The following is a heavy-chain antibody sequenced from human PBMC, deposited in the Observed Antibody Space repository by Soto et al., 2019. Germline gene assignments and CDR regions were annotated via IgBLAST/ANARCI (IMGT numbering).Heavy chain of an antibody. J-gene: IGHJ4*02. D-gene: IGHD2-2*01. V-gene: IGHV3-49*03. CDR1: GFTLGDYA. CDR3: TTDDVPEEDDY. Sequence: GGSLRLSCTASGFTLGDYAMSWFLQAPGKGLEWVGFIRSKAYGGTTEYAASVKGRFTISRDDSKNTLYLQMNSLKTEDTAVYYCTTDDVPEEDDYWGQGTLVTVSS. CDR2: IRSKAYGGTT.